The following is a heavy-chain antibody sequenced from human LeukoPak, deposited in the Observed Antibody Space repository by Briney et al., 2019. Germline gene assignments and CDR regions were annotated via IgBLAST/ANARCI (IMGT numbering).Heavy chain of an antibody. V-gene: IGHV5-51*01. J-gene: IGHJ4*02. Sequence: SGESLKISCKGSGYSFPNYWIGWVRLMPGQGLEWMGIIYPADSDTRYSPSFQGQVTISADKSINTAYLQWTSLKASDTAMYYCARRKGDGYNSPFDYWGQGTLVTVSS. CDR3: ARRKGDGYNSPFDY. D-gene: IGHD5-24*01. CDR1: GYSFPNYW. CDR2: IYPADSDT.